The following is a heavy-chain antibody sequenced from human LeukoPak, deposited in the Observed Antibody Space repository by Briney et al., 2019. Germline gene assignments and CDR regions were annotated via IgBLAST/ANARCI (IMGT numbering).Heavy chain of an antibody. D-gene: IGHD3-3*01. J-gene: IGHJ4*02. CDR3: ARDPPRITIFGVGDLY. V-gene: IGHV1-2*02. Sequence: ASVKVSCKASGYTFTGYHMHWVRQAPGQGLEWMGWINPNSGGVNYAQKFQGRVTMTRDTSISTAYMELSRLRSDDTAVYYCARDPPRITIFGVGDLYWGQGTLVTVSS. CDR2: INPNSGGV. CDR1: GYTFTGYH.